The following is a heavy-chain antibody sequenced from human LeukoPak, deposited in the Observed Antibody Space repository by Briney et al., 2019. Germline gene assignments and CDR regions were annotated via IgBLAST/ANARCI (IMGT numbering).Heavy chain of an antibody. Sequence: GGSLRLSCAASGFTFNNYAMTWVRQAPGKGLEWVSANSGSGASTYYADSVKGRFTISRDNSKNMLYLQMNSLRADDTAVYYCAKGISYYYDSSGYYYFDYWGQGTLVTVSS. CDR3: AKGISYYYDSSGYYYFDY. V-gene: IGHV3-23*01. J-gene: IGHJ4*02. CDR1: GFTFNNYA. CDR2: NSGSGAST. D-gene: IGHD3-22*01.